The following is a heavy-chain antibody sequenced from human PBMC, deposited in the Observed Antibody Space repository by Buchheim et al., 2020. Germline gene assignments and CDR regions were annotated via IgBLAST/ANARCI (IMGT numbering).Heavy chain of an antibody. V-gene: IGHV4-38-2*02. J-gene: IGHJ4*02. D-gene: IGHD5-12*01. CDR1: GYSISSGYY. Sequence: QVQLQESGPGPVKPSETLSLTCTVSGYSISSGYYWGWIRQPPGKGLEWMGSIYHSGTTYYNPSLKSRVTISVDTSKNQVYLKLSSVTAADTAVYYCARIGGGYEVDYWGQGTL. CDR3: ARIGGGYEVDY. CDR2: IYHSGTT.